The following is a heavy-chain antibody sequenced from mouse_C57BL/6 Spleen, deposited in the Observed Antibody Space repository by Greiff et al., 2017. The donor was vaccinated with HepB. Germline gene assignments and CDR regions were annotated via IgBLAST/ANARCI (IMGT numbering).Heavy chain of an antibody. CDR2: ISSRSSTI. CDR1: GFTFSDYG. CDR3: ARDPSTMVTTGAMDY. V-gene: IGHV5-17*01. J-gene: IGHJ4*01. D-gene: IGHD2-2*01. Sequence: EVKLVESGGGLVKPGGSLKLSCAASGFTFSDYGMHWVRQAPEKGLEWVAYISSRSSTIYYADTVKGRFTISRDNAKNTLFLQMTSLRSEDTAMYYCARDPSTMVTTGAMDYWGQGTSVTVSS.